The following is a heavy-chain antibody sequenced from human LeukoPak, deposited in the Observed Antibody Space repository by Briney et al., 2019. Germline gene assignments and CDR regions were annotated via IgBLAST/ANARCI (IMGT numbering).Heavy chain of an antibody. Sequence: GVSLRLSCAASGFTLSDHWVYWVRQAPGEGLVWVSRINGDGSGTSHADSVKGRFTISRDSAKNTVYLQMNSLGVEDTAVYYCTRDSRYVAFDIWGPGTTVTVSS. V-gene: IGHV3-74*01. CDR2: INGDGSGT. CDR1: GFTLSDHW. CDR3: TRDSRYVAFDI. D-gene: IGHD2-2*01. J-gene: IGHJ3*02.